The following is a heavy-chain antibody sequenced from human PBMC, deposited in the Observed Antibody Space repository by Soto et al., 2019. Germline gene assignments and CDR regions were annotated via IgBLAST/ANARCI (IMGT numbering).Heavy chain of an antibody. CDR1: GYTFTSFA. CDR3: AREVVSGYDLGY. J-gene: IGHJ4*02. V-gene: IGHV1-3*01. CDR2: INADTGNT. D-gene: IGHD5-12*01. Sequence: QVQLVQSGAEVKKPGASVTVSCKASGYTFTSFAIHWVRQAPGQRPEWMGWINADTGNTKYSQRFQGRVTFARDTSANTAYMKVSSVRSEDTAVYFCAREVVSGYDLGYWGQGTLVTVSS.